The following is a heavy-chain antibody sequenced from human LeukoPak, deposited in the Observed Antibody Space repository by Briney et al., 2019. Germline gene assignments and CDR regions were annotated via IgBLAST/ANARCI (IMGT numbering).Heavy chain of an antibody. CDR2: ISYDGSNK. CDR3: AKDRGSGYYGNFDY. CDR1: GFTFSSYG. D-gene: IGHD3-22*01. V-gene: IGHV3-30*18. Sequence: GRSLRLSCAASGFTFSSYGMHWVRQAPGKGLEWVAFISYDGSNKYYADSVKGRFTISRDNSKNTLYLQMNSLRAEDTAVYYCAKDRGSGYYGNFDYWGQGTLVTVSS. J-gene: IGHJ4*02.